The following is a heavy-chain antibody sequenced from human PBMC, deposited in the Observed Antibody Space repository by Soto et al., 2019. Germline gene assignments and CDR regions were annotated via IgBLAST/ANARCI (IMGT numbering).Heavy chain of an antibody. D-gene: IGHD3-16*01. J-gene: IGHJ4*02. Sequence: SETLSLTCAVYGGSFSGYYWSWIRQPPGKGLEWIGEINHSGSTNYNPSLKSRVTISVDTSKNQFSLKLSSVTAADTAVYYCARSRLGEVFDYWGQGTLVTVSS. CDR2: INHSGST. CDR3: ARSRLGEVFDY. CDR1: GGSFSGYY. V-gene: IGHV4-34*01.